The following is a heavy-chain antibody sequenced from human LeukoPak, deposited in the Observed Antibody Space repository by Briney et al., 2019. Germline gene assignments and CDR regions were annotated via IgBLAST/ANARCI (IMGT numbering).Heavy chain of an antibody. CDR2: ISYDGSNK. CDR3: RGVRGVTHYFDY. J-gene: IGHJ4*02. Sequence: GGSLRLSCAASGFTFSSYGMHWVRQAPGKGLEWVAVISYDGSNKYYADSVKGRFTISRDNSKNTLYLQMNSLRAEDTAVYYCRGVRGVTHYFDYWGQGTLVTVSS. CDR1: GFTFSSYG. V-gene: IGHV3-30*19. D-gene: IGHD3-10*01.